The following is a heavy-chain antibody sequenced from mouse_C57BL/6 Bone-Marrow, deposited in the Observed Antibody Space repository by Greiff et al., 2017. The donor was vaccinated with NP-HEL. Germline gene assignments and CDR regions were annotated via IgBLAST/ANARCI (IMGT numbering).Heavy chain of an antibody. V-gene: IGHV1-15*01. CDR3: TRELRLDYYAMDY. Sequence: QVQLQQSGAELVRPGASVTLSCKASGYTFTDYEMHWVKQTPVHGLEWIGAIDPETGGTAYNQKFKGKAILTADKSSSTAYMELRSLTSEDSAVYYCTRELRLDYYAMDYWGQGTSVTVSS. J-gene: IGHJ4*01. CDR1: GYTFTDYE. D-gene: IGHD3-2*02. CDR2: IDPETGGT.